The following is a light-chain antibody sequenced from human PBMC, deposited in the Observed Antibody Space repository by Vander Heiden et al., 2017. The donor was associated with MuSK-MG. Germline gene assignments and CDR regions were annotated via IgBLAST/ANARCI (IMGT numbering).Light chain of an antibody. CDR1: QSISSY. CDR3: RQSDTTPIT. Sequence: DIQMTQSPSSLSASVGDRVTITCRASQSISSYLNWYQQKPGKAPKLLIYAASSLQSGVPSRLSGSGSGTDFTLTIIMLQPEDFATYYCRQSDTTPITFGQGTQMEIK. J-gene: IGKJ5*01. CDR2: AAS. V-gene: IGKV1-39*01.